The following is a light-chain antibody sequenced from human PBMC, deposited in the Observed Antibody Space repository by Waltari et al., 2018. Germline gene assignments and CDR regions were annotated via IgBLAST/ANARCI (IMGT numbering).Light chain of an antibody. CDR3: QQYDTSPPGYT. V-gene: IGKV3-20*01. CDR1: QSVNSRY. Sequence: EIVLTQSPGTLSLSPGERATLSCRASQSVNSRYLAWYQKKPSQAPRHLISGASSRATGIPDRFSGSGSGTDFTLTISRLEPEDFAVYYCQQYDTSPPGYTFGQGTKLEIK. J-gene: IGKJ2*01. CDR2: GAS.